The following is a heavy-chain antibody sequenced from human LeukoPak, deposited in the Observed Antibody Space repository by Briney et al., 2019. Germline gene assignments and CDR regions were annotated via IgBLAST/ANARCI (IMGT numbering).Heavy chain of an antibody. CDR2: INHSGST. Sequence: PSETLSLTCAVYGGSFSGYYWSWIRQPPGKGLEWIGEINHSGSTNYNPSLKSRVTISVDTSKNQFSLKLSSVTAADTAVYYCASESSGYYYSFDYWGQGTLVTVSS. CDR1: GGSFSGYY. V-gene: IGHV4-34*01. J-gene: IGHJ4*02. D-gene: IGHD3-22*01. CDR3: ASESSGYYYSFDY.